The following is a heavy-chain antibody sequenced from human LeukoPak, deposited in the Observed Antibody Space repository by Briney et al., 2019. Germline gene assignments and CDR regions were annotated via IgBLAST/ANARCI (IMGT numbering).Heavy chain of an antibody. D-gene: IGHD3-22*01. J-gene: IGHJ3*02. Sequence: SVKVSCKASGYTFTGYYMHRVLQAPGQGLECVGWINHNSGGTNYAQKFQGRVTMTRDTSVSTAYMELSRLRSDDTAVYYCARALITMIVVVPDAFDIWGQGTMVTVSS. V-gene: IGHV1-2*02. CDR2: INHNSGGT. CDR1: GYTFTGYY. CDR3: ARALITMIVVVPDAFDI.